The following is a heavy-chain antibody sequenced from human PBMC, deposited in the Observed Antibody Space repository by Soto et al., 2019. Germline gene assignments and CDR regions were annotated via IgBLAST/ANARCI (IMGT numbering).Heavy chain of an antibody. CDR2: IIPIFGTA. CDR3: ASPIRLTGNTGDFDI. V-gene: IGHV1-69*01. D-gene: IGHD1-7*01. Sequence: QVQLVQSGAEVKKPGSSVKVSCKASGGTFSSYAISWVRQAPGQGLEWMGGIIPIFGTANYAQRFQGRVTITADESTSTAYMELSSLSSEDTAVYYCASPIRLTGNTGDFDIWGQGTMVTVSS. CDR1: GGTFSSYA. J-gene: IGHJ3*02.